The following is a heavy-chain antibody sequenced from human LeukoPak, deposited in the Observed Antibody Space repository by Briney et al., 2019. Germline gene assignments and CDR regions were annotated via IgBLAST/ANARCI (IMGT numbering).Heavy chain of an antibody. V-gene: IGHV4-61*02. CDR3: ASHQSGGSSDDY. CDR2: IYTSGST. CDR1: GGSNSSRSYY. J-gene: IGHJ4*02. D-gene: IGHD6-13*01. Sequence: SETLSLTCTVSGGSNSSRSYYWGWIRQPAGKGLEWIGRIYTSGSTNYNPSLKSRVTISVDTSKNQFSLKLSSVTAADTAVYYCASHQSGGSSDDYWGQGTLVTVSS.